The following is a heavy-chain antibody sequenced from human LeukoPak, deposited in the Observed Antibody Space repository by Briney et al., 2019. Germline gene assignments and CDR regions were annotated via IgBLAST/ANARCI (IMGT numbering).Heavy chain of an antibody. CDR2: ITSSGDYI. CDR3: ARGHYDVLAASYKWTPDY. Sequence: PGGSLRLSCAASGFTFNTFNMNWVRQAPGKGLEWVSSITSSGDYIYYADSVQGRFTTSRDNDKNSLSLQLHSLRVEDTAVYYCARGHYDVLAASYKWTPDYWGQGTLVTVSS. V-gene: IGHV3-21*01. D-gene: IGHD3-9*01. CDR1: GFTFNTFN. J-gene: IGHJ4*02.